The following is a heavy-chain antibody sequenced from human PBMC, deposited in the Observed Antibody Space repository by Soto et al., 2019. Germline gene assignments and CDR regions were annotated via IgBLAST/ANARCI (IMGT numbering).Heavy chain of an antibody. D-gene: IGHD2-15*01. J-gene: IGHJ3*02. Sequence: QVQLVQSGAEVKKSGSSVKVSCKASGGTFSSYAISWVRQAPGQGLEWMGGIIPIFGTANYAQKFQGRVTITADKSTSTAYMELSSLRSEDTAVYYCARANGYCSGGSCYSGAFDIWGQGTMGTVSS. V-gene: IGHV1-69*06. CDR3: ARANGYCSGGSCYSGAFDI. CDR2: IIPIFGTA. CDR1: GGTFSSYA.